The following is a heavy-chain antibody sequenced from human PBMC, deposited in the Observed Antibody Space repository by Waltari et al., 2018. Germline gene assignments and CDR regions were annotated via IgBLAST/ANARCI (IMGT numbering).Heavy chain of an antibody. CDR2: INPVGGST. V-gene: IGHV1-46*01. Sequence: QVQLVQSGAEVKKPGASVKVSCKASGYTFTSYYMHWVRQAPGQGLEWMGIINPVGGSTIYAQKFQGRVTMTRDTSTSTVYMELSSLRSEDTAVYYCASYRDYYDSSGYPYYFDYWGQGTLVTVSS. CDR3: ASYRDYYDSSGYPYYFDY. J-gene: IGHJ4*02. D-gene: IGHD3-22*01. CDR1: GYTFTSYY.